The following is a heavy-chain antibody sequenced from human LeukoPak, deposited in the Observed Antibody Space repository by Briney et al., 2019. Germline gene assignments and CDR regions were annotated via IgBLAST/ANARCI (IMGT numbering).Heavy chain of an antibody. CDR3: AKGTLGSCAGGTCYEFDY. D-gene: IGHD2-15*01. J-gene: IGHJ4*02. CDR1: GFTFSSYA. V-gene: IGHV3-23*01. CDR2: IIGSGRDT. Sequence: PGGSLRLSCAASGFTFSSYAMNWVRQALGKRLEWVSSIIGSGRDTYYADSVKGRITISRDNSKNTVYLQMNSLRAEDKALYYCAKGTLGSCAGGTCYEFDYWGQGTLVTVSS.